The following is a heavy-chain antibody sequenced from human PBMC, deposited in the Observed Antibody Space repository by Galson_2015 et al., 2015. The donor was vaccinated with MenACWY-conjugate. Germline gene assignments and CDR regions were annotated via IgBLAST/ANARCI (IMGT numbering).Heavy chain of an antibody. CDR3: ARSGSGTWYFDL. Sequence: QSGAEVKKPGESLTISCKLSGYSITSHWIGWARQMPGKGLEWMGIIYPGDSDTRYSPSFQGRVTFSVDKSISTAYLQLSSLKASDTAMYYCARSGSGTWYFDLWGRGTLVTVSS. CDR2: IYPGDSDT. J-gene: IGHJ2*01. D-gene: IGHD1-26*01. V-gene: IGHV5-51*01. CDR1: GYSITSHW.